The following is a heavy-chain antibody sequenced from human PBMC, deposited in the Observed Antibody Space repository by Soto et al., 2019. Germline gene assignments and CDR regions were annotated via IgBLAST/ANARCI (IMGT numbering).Heavy chain of an antibody. CDR2: IWYDGSNK. V-gene: IGHV3-33*01. J-gene: IGHJ6*02. Sequence: QVQLVESGGGVVQPGRSLRLSCAASGFTFSSYGIHWVRQAPGKGLEWVAVIWYDGSNKYYADSVKGRFTISRDNSKNTLYLQMNRLRADDTAGDYCAREVLVRGIKYHGMDVWGQGTTVTVSS. CDR1: GFTFSSYG. D-gene: IGHD3-10*01. CDR3: AREVLVRGIKYHGMDV.